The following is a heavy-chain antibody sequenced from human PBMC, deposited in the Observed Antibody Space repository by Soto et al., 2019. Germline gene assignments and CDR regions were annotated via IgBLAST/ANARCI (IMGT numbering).Heavy chain of an antibody. CDR2: IYTSGST. J-gene: IGHJ4*02. CDR3: ARTKCSGGSCYSWSLDY. D-gene: IGHD2-15*01. CDR1: GGSISSYY. V-gene: IGHV4-4*07. Sequence: PSETLSLTCTVSGGSISSYYWSWIRQPAGKGLEWIGRIYTSGSTTYNPSLKSRVTMSVDTSKNQFSLKLSSVPAADTAMYYCARTKCSGGSCYSWSLDYWGQGTPVTVSS.